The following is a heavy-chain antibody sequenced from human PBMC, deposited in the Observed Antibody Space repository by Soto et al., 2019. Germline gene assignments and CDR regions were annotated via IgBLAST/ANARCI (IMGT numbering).Heavy chain of an antibody. V-gene: IGHV4-59*01. J-gene: IGHJ5*02. CDR1: GDSISSYY. CDR2: IYYSGST. CDR3: ARASSSWSWWFDP. D-gene: IGHD6-13*01. Sequence: PSETLSLTCAVSGDSISSYYWSWIRQPPGKGLEWIGYIYYSGSTNYNPSLKSRVTISVDTSKNQFSLKLSSVTAADTAVYYCARASSSWSWWFDPWGQGTQVTVSS.